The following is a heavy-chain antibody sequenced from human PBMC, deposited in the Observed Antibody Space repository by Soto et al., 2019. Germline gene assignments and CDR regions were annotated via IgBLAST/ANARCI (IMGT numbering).Heavy chain of an antibody. D-gene: IGHD3-10*01. CDR1: GGSISSSSYY. CDR3: ARHLRAPRRYYGSGSYLGNMDV. J-gene: IGHJ6*03. Sequence: QLQLQESGPGLVKPSETLSLTCTVSGGSISSSSYYWGWIRQPPGKGLEWIGSIYYSGSTYYNPSLKSRVTISVDTSKYQFSLKLSSVTAADTAVYYSARHLRAPRRYYGSGSYLGNMDVWGKGTTVTVFS. V-gene: IGHV4-39*01. CDR2: IYYSGST.